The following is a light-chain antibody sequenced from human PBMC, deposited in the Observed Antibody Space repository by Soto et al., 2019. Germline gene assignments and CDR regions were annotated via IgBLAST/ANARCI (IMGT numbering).Light chain of an antibody. CDR2: EVS. CDR1: SSDVGSYNL. Sequence: QSALTQPASVYGSPGQSITISCTGTSSDVGSYNLVSWYQQHPGKAPKLMIYEVSKRPSGVSNRFSGSKSGNTASLTISGLQAEDEADYYCCSYAGISTFFYDFGTGTKLTVL. J-gene: IGLJ1*01. V-gene: IGLV2-23*02. CDR3: CSYAGISTFFYD.